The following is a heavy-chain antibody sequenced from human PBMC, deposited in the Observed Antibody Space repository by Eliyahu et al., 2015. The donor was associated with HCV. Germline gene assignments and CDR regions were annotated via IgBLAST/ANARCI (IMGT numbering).Heavy chain of an antibody. V-gene: IGHV3-15*01. D-gene: IGHD2-8*02. CDR3: TTVSLTYWWGALDF. CDR1: GFXFNNXW. CDR2: IKGPIGT. Sequence: EVQLVESGGGLVKPGGSLRLSCVGSGFXFNNXWVNWVRQXPGXGLEGIGRIKGPIGTDYSAPVIGRFTISRDDSGNTVYLQMNSLKTEDTAVYYCTTVSLTYWWGALDFWGQGTKITVSS. J-gene: IGHJ3*01.